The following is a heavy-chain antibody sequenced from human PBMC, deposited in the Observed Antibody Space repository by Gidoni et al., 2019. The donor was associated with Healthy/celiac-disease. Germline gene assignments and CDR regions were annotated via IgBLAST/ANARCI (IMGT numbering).Heavy chain of an antibody. Sequence: EVQLVESVVGFVKPGVSLRLSCASSGFTFSNACMSWVRQAPGKGLEWVGRIKSKTDGGTTDYAAPVKGRFTISRDDSKNTLYLQMNSLKTEDTAVYYCTTDLSVPAAIDIWGQGTMVTVSS. D-gene: IGHD2-2*01. CDR2: IKSKTDGGTT. V-gene: IGHV3-15*01. CDR3: TTDLSVPAAIDI. J-gene: IGHJ3*02. CDR1: GFTFSNAC.